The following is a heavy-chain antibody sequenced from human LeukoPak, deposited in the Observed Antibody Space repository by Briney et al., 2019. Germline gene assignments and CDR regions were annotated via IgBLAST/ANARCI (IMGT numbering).Heavy chain of an antibody. CDR2: ISGSGGST. CDR3: AKVSQNGAFDI. CDR1: GGTFSSYA. D-gene: IGHD2-8*01. V-gene: IGHV3-23*01. J-gene: IGHJ3*02. Sequence: ASVKVSCKASGGTFSSYAISWVRQAPGKGLEWVSAISGSGGSTYYADSVKGRFTISRDNSKNTLYLQMNSLRAEDTAVYYCAKVSQNGAFDIWGQGTMVTVSS.